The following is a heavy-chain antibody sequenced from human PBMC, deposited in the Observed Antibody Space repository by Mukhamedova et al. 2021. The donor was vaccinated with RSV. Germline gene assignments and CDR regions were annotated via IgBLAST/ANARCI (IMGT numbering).Heavy chain of an antibody. CDR3: AKDGHSSSGPYYFDY. J-gene: IGHJ4*02. V-gene: IGHV3-23*03. Sequence: FTMSRDNSKNTLYLQMNSLRAEDTAVYYCAKDGHSSSGPYYFDYWGQGTLDTVSS. D-gene: IGHD6-19*01.